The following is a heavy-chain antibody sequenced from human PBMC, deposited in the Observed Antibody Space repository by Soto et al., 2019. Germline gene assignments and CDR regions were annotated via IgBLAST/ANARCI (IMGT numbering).Heavy chain of an antibody. CDR2: ISGSGVNT. J-gene: IGHJ5*02. Sequence: GGSLRLSCAASGFIFGNYAMTWVRQAPGKGLEWVATISGSGVNTYYADSVRGRFTISRDNSKNTVWLQMNSLTTEDTAVYFCAKGDNLGPKTGYAFDPWGQGIMVTVSS. CDR3: AKGDNLGPKTGYAFDP. V-gene: IGHV3-23*01. D-gene: IGHD5-12*01. CDR1: GFIFGNYA.